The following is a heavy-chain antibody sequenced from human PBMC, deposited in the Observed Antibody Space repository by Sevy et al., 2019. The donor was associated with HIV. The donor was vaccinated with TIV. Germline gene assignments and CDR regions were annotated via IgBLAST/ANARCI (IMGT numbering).Heavy chain of an antibody. V-gene: IGHV3-43*01. Sequence: GGSLRLSCAASGFTFRDSYMHWVRQVPGKGLEWVSLISWDGDSTKYADSVKGRFTVSRDNTKKSLYLQMNSLRTEDSAVYYCAKDLRGITGMDVWGQGTTVTVSS. CDR1: GFTFRDSY. J-gene: IGHJ6*02. D-gene: IGHD3-10*01. CDR3: AKDLRGITGMDV. CDR2: ISWDGDST.